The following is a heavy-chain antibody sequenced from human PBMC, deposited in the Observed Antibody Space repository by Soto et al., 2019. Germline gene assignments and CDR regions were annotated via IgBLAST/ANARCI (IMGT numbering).Heavy chain of an antibody. Sequence: GSVKVSRKASGYTFSSHGISWVRQAPGQGLEWMGWISGYNGKTKYAQNLQGRVTMTRDTSTSTAYMELRSLTSDDTAIYYCARGGIAAPFDYWGQGTLVTVSS. CDR3: ARGGIAAPFDY. V-gene: IGHV1-18*01. CDR1: GYTFSSHG. CDR2: ISGYNGKT. D-gene: IGHD6-13*01. J-gene: IGHJ4*02.